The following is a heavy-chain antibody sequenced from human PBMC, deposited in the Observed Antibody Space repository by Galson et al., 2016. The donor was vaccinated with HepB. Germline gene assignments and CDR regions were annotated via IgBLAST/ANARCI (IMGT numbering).Heavy chain of an antibody. D-gene: IGHD3-10*01. CDR2: IPYDGTNK. J-gene: IGHJ4*02. V-gene: IGHV3-30*18. CDR3: AKDPYYYVSGGYYFDY. CDR1: GFTFRSYG. Sequence: SLRLSCAGSGFTFRSYGIHWVRQAPGTGLEWVAVIPYDGTNKYYADSLKGRFTISRDNSKNTLYLQMNSLRAEDTAVYYCAKDPYYYVSGGYYFDYWGQGTQVTVSS.